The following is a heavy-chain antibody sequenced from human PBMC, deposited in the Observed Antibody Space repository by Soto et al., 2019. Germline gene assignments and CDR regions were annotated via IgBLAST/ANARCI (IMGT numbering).Heavy chain of an antibody. Sequence: GGSLRLSCAASGFTFSSYAMSWVRQSPGKGLEWVSAISGSGGSTYYADSVKGRFTISRDNSKNTLYLQMNSLRAEDTAVYYCAKDQQLERLTDYWGQGTLVTVSS. CDR1: GFTFSSYA. D-gene: IGHD6-13*01. J-gene: IGHJ4*02. CDR2: ISGSGGST. CDR3: AKDQQLERLTDY. V-gene: IGHV3-23*01.